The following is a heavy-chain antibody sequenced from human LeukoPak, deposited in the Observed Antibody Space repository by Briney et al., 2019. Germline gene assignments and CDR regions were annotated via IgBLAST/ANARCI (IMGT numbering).Heavy chain of an antibody. J-gene: IGHJ2*01. CDR1: GYTLTRYY. D-gene: IGHD3-10*01. CDR2: INPNSGET. Sequence: GASVNVSCKASGYTLTRYYIHWVRQAPGQGLEWMGWINPNSGETQFAQNFQGRVTLIRDPALSTAYMELSSLRSDDTAVYCGARDSGFYGSRTYSLGYWYFHFWGRGTLVTVSS. CDR3: ARDSGFYGSRTYSLGYWYFHF. V-gene: IGHV1-2*02.